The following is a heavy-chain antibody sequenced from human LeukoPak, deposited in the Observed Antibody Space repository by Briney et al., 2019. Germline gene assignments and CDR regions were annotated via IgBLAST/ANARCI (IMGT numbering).Heavy chain of an antibody. CDR3: AKIRYCSGGSCYWFDP. CDR1: GFTVSSNY. V-gene: IGHV3-66*01. Sequence: PGGSLRLSCTASGFTVSSNYMSWVRQAPGKGLEWVSIIYSGGSTYYADSVKGRFTISRDNSKNTLYLQMNSLRAEDTAVYYCAKIRYCSGGSCYWFDPWGQGTLVTVSS. CDR2: IYSGGST. J-gene: IGHJ5*02. D-gene: IGHD2-15*01.